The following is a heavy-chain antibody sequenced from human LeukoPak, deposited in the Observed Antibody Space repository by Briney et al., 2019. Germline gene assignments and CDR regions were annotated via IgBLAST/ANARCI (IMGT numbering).Heavy chain of an antibody. V-gene: IGHV3-11*01. D-gene: IGHD2-2*01. Sequence: GGSLRLSCAASGFTFSDYYMTWIRQAPGKGLEYVSHISRSGSTLYYGDSVTGRFTISRDNAKNSLYLQMNSLRVEDTAVYYCAREVVVVPDYYYYGLDVWGQGTTVTVSS. CDR3: AREVVVVPDYYYYGLDV. CDR2: ISRSGSTL. CDR1: GFTFSDYY. J-gene: IGHJ6*02.